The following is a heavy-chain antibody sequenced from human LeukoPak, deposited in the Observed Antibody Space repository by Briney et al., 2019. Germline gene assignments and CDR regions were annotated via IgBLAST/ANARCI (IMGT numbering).Heavy chain of an antibody. CDR1: GYTFTGYY. Sequence: ASVKVSCKASGYTFTGYYMHWVRQAPGQGREWMGWINPNSGGTNYAQKFQGRVTMTRDTSISTAYMELSRLRSDDTAVYYCARVTYYYYYMDVWGKGTTVTVSS. V-gene: IGHV1-2*02. CDR3: ARVTYYYYYMDV. J-gene: IGHJ6*03. CDR2: INPNSGGT.